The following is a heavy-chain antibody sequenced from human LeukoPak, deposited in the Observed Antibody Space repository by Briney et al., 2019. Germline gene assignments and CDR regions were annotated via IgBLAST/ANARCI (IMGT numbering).Heavy chain of an antibody. CDR1: GFTFSSYG. J-gene: IGHJ4*02. CDR3: AREYYDFWSGYYGLGY. D-gene: IGHD3-3*01. CDR2: IRYDGNNK. V-gene: IGHV3-30*02. Sequence: GGSLRLSCAASGFTFSSYGMHWVRQAPGKGLEWVAFIRYDGNNKYYADSVKGRFTISRDNSKNTLYLQMNSLRAEDTAVYYCAREYYDFWSGYYGLGYWGQGTLVTVSS.